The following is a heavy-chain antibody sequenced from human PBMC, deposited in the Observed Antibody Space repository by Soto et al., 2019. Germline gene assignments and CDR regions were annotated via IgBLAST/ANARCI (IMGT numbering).Heavy chain of an antibody. Sequence: QVQLQESGPGLVKPSQTLSLTCTVSGGSIRSGDYYWSWVHQHPGRGLEWIGYIYYSGTTYYNASFKSRVTISVDTSKNQFSLKLSSVSAADTAVYYCARGAPRNSYYYYGMDVWGQGTTVTVSS. CDR3: ARGAPRNSYYYYGMDV. CDR1: GGSIRSGDYY. D-gene: IGHD1-1*01. V-gene: IGHV4-31*03. J-gene: IGHJ6*02. CDR2: IYYSGTT.